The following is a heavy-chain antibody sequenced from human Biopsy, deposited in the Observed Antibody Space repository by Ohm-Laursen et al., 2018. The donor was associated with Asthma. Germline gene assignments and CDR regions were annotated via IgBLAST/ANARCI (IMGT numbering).Heavy chain of an antibody. CDR3: ARTYYDFLTGQVNDAFDM. V-gene: IGHV1-3*01. J-gene: IGHJ3*02. D-gene: IGHD3-9*01. CDR1: GYTFISYA. CDR2: INAGNGNT. Sequence: SVKVSCKASGYTFISYAIHWVRQAPGQRLEWMGWINAGNGNTKYSQKFQGRVTITRDTSARTAYMELSSLRSEDTAVYYCARTYYDFLTGQVNDAFDMWGQGTMVTVSS.